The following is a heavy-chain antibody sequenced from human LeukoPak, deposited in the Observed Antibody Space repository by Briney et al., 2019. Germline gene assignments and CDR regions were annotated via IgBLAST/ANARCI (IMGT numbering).Heavy chain of an antibody. V-gene: IGHV3-23*01. CDR1: GFSSSNYA. J-gene: IGHJ4*02. CDR3: DQGTFWSGYSSY. CDR2: ISGSVGST. Sequence: RSLRLSCAASGFSSSNYAMNWVRQAPGEGLEWVSVISGSVGSTDSVDSVKDRFIISGDNFKNRLYLQMNSLRAGDRAVYYCDQGTFWSGYSSYWGQGTLVTVSS. D-gene: IGHD3-3*01.